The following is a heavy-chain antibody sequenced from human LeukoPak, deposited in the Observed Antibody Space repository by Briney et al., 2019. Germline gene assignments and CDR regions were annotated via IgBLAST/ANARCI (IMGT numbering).Heavy chain of an antibody. CDR2: ISIHGGDT. CDR3: ARVLRDASGYYDY. V-gene: IGHV3-64*01. D-gene: IGHD3-22*01. CDR1: GFTFSSYA. J-gene: IGHJ4*02. Sequence: GGSLRLSCAASGFTFSSYAMHWVRQAPGKGLEYVSAISIHGGDTYYANSVKGRFTISRDNSKNTLYLQMGSLKAEDMAVYYCARVLRDASGYYDYWGQGTLVTVSS.